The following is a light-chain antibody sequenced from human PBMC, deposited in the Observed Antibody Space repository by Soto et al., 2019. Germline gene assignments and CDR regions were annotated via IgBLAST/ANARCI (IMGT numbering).Light chain of an antibody. CDR3: LQHYYYPPWT. V-gene: IGKV1-17*01. CDR2: AAS. J-gene: IGKJ1*01. Sequence: DIQMTQSPSTLSGSVGDTVTITCRASQGIRNDLGWYQQKPGKAPKSLIYAASSLQSGVPSRFSGSGSGTEFTLTISGLQPEDFATYYCLQHYYYPPWTFGQGTKVDIK. CDR1: QGIRND.